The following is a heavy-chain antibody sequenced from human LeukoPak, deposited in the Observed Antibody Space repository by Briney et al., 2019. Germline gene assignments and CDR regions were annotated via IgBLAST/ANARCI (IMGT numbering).Heavy chain of an antibody. J-gene: IGHJ4*02. Sequence: SETLSLTCTVSGGSITGDPHYWTWIRQSAGEGLEGLGHVSASGRTTYNPSLKSRVASSVDTSKKKFFLRLDSVTAADTAVYYCARANYYDSTGCYHDYWGQGTLVTVSS. CDR3: ARANYYDSTGCYHDY. CDR2: VSASGRT. V-gene: IGHV4-61*09. CDR1: GGSITGDPHY. D-gene: IGHD3-22*01.